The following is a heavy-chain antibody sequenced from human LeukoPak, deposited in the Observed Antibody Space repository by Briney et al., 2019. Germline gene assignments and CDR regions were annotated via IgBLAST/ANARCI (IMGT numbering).Heavy chain of an antibody. Sequence: GGSLRLSCAASGFTFSNAWMSWVRQAPGKGLEWVGRIKSKTDGGTTDYAAPVKGRFTISRDDSKNTLYLQMNSLKTEDTAVYYCTTIDVVRPHYYYYGMDVWGQGTTVTVSS. D-gene: IGHD3-10*01. J-gene: IGHJ6*02. CDR1: GFTFSNAW. V-gene: IGHV3-15*01. CDR2: IKSKTDGGTT. CDR3: TTIDVVRPHYYYYGMDV.